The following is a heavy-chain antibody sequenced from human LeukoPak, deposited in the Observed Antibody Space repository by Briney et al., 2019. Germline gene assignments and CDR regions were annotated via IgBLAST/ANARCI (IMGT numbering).Heavy chain of an antibody. J-gene: IGHJ4*02. CDR3: ARDLPSTSNWELDY. D-gene: IGHD1-1*01. CDR2: INPNSGDT. Sequence: ASVKVSCKASGYTFTDYYLHWVRQAPGQGLEWMGRINPNSGDTNYAQEFQGRVTMTRDKSISTAYMELSRLRSDDTAVYFCARDLPSTSNWELDYWGQGTLVTVSS. V-gene: IGHV1-2*06. CDR1: GYTFTDYY.